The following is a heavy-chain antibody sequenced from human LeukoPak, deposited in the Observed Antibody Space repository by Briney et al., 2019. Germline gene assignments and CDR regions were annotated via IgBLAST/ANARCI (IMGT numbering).Heavy chain of an antibody. J-gene: IGHJ4*02. CDR3: AKDRQWLGIADY. V-gene: IGHV3-30*04. Sequence: PGGSLRLSCAASGFTFSSYAMHWVRQAPGKGLEWVAVISYDGSNKYYADSVKGRFTISRDNSKNTLYLQMNSLRAEDTAVYYCAKDRQWLGIADYWGQGTLVTVSS. CDR1: GFTFSSYA. CDR2: ISYDGSNK. D-gene: IGHD6-19*01.